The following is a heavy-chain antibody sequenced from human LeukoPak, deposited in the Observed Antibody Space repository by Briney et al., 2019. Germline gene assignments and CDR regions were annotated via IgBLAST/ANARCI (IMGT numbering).Heavy chain of an antibody. D-gene: IGHD3-10*01. CDR3: ARGGNYGSGTYTAFDY. CDR2: INPNSGDT. Sequence: ASVKVSCTASGYTFTGYYIHWVRPAPGQGLQRMGWINPNSGDTHFTQNFQGRVTMTTDTSITTAYMELSRLRSDDTAVYYCARGGNYGSGTYTAFDYWGQGALVTVSS. V-gene: IGHV1-2*02. J-gene: IGHJ4*02. CDR1: GYTFTGYY.